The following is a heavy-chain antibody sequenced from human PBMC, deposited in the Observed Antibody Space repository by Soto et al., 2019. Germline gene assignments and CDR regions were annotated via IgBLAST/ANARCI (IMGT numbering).Heavy chain of an antibody. Sequence: VKVSCKASGFTFTSSAVEWVRQARGQRLEWIGWIVVGSGNTNYAQKFQERVTITRDMSTSTAYMELSSLRSEDTAVYYCARVLFGRGNWFDPWGQGTLVTVSS. V-gene: IGHV1-58*01. J-gene: IGHJ5*02. CDR1: GFTFTSSA. CDR2: IVVGSGNT. CDR3: ARVLFGRGNWFDP. D-gene: IGHD3-3*01.